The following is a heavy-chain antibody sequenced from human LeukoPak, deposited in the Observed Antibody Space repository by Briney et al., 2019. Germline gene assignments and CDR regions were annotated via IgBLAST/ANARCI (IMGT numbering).Heavy chain of an antibody. J-gene: IGHJ5*02. CDR3: AKVPLPWFGEDNWFDP. CDR2: ISDSGASGGST. V-gene: IGHV3-23*01. D-gene: IGHD3-10*01. Sequence: GGSLRLSCAAFGFTFRSFAMSWVRQAPGKGLEWVSGISDSGASGGSTNYADSVKGRFTISRDNSKNTLYLQMNSLRAEDTAVYYCAKVPLPWFGEDNWFDPWGQGTLVTVSS. CDR1: GFTFRSFA.